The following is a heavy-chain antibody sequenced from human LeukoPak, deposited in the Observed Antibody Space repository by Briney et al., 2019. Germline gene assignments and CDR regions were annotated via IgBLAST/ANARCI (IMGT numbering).Heavy chain of an antibody. CDR2: INTNTGNP. CDR3: ARAGQQLVRYGMDV. D-gene: IGHD6-13*01. J-gene: IGHJ6*02. V-gene: IGHV7-4-1*02. CDR1: GYTFTSYA. Sequence: ASVKVSCKASGYTFTSYAMNWVRQAPGQGLEWMGWINTNTGNPTYAQGFTGRFVFSLDTSVSTAYLQISSLKAEDTAVYYCARAGQQLVRYGMDVWGRGTTVTVSS.